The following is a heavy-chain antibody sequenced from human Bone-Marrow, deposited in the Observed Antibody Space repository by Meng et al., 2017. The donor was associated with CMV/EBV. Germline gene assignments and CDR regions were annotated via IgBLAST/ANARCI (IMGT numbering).Heavy chain of an antibody. J-gene: IGHJ4*02. CDR3: ARGPYYGSGSYVL. CDR1: GGSFSGYY. CDR2: INHSGST. D-gene: IGHD3-10*01. Sequence: GSLRLSCAVYGGSFSGYYWSWIRQPPGKGLEWIGEINHSGSTNYNPSLKSRVTISVDTSKNQFSLKLSSVTAADTAVYYCARGPYYGSGSYVLCGQGTLVTVSS. V-gene: IGHV4-34*01.